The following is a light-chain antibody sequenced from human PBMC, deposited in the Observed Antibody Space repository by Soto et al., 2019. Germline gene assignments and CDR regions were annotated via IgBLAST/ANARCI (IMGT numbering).Light chain of an antibody. Sequence: LTHPGSVSECLGQSLTISCTGTSSDVGYYNYVSWYQHHPGKAPKLLNYVISNRPSGVSYRSAGSTSGNAASLTISGLHAEDEADYYCNSYTGSGIVFGTGTKVTVL. CDR2: VIS. V-gene: IGLV2-14*01. CDR3: NSYTGSGIV. J-gene: IGLJ1*01. CDR1: SSDVGYYNY.